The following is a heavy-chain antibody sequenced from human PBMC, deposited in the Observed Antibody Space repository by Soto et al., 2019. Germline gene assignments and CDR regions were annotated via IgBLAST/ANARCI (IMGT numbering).Heavy chain of an antibody. CDR3: ARDGNWNYVGSFDY. D-gene: IGHD1-7*01. CDR1: GFTFSSYG. J-gene: IGHJ4*02. Sequence: QVQLVESGGGVVQPGRSLRLSCAASGFTFSSYGMHWVRQAPGKGLEWVAVIWYDGSNNYYADSVKGRFTISRDNSKNALYLQMNSLSAEDTAVYYCARDGNWNYVGSFDYWGQGTLVTVSS. CDR2: IWYDGSNN. V-gene: IGHV3-33*01.